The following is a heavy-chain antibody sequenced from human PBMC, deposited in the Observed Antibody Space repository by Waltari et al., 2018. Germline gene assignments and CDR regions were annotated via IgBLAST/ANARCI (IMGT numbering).Heavy chain of an antibody. Sequence: QVQVVQSGAEVKKPGASVKVSCKPSAYTFTDYYVHWVRQAPGQGLEWMGWINPNSGGTNYAQKFQGRVTMTRDTSISTAYMELSSLTSDDTAIYYCARNPYMIRDFDIWGQGTTVTVSS. CDR3: ARNPYMIRDFDI. D-gene: IGHD3-10*01. CDR2: INPNSGGT. J-gene: IGHJ3*02. CDR1: AYTFTDYY. V-gene: IGHV1-2*02.